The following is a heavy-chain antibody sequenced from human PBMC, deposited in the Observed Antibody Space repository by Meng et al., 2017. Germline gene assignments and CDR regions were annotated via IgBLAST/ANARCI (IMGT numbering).Heavy chain of an antibody. Sequence: VQLLLSGVGLICPGWSLRLSCAASGFTFSDYFKSCLRQAPVKGLEWVSYISGSGSTLHYADSVKSPFTISRDNAKNSLYLQMTSLRAADPAVYYCARCGYRSGWPYFDYWGQGTLVTVSS. V-gene: IGHV3-11*04. D-gene: IGHD6-19*01. CDR3: ARCGYRSGWPYFDY. CDR1: GFTFSDYF. J-gene: IGHJ4*02. CDR2: ISGSGSTL.